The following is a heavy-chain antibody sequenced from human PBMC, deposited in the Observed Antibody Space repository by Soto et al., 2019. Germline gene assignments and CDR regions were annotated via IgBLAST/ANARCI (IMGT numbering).Heavy chain of an antibody. Sequence: ASVKVSCKASGYTFTGYYMHWVRQAPGQGLEWMGWINPNSGGTNYAQKFQGWVTMTRDTSISTAYMELSRLRSDDTAVYYCARDGSVPYYDILTGYRSDYYYYGMDVWGQGTTVTVSS. CDR3: ARDGSVPYYDILTGYRSDYYYYGMDV. J-gene: IGHJ6*02. CDR2: INPNSGGT. D-gene: IGHD3-9*01. V-gene: IGHV1-2*04. CDR1: GYTFTGYY.